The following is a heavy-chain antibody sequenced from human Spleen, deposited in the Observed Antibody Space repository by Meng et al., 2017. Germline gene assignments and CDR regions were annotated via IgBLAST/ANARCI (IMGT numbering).Heavy chain of an antibody. CDR1: GYSISSGYY. CDR2: INYRGTT. Sequence: SETLSLTCTVSGYSISSGYYWGWIRQPPGKGLEWIGHINYRGTTKYNPSLKSRGTISVDMSKDQFSLRLISVTAADTAVYYCARDHGGEWGLPGYFYYGMDVWGQGTTVTVSS. CDR3: ARDHGGEWGLPGYFYYGMDV. D-gene: IGHD1-26*01. J-gene: IGHJ6*02. V-gene: IGHV4-61*01.